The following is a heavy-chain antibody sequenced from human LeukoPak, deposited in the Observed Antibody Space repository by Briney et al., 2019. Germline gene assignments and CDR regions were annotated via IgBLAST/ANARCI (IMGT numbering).Heavy chain of an antibody. Sequence: SETLSLTCTVSVGSLSSRSYYWGWIRPPPGKGLEWVGSIYYSGSTYYNPSLKSRVTISVDTSQNQFSLKLSSVTAADTAVYYCARTVMYYYDSSAGNWFDPWGQGTLVTVSS. V-gene: IGHV4-39*01. CDR2: IYYSGST. D-gene: IGHD3-22*01. J-gene: IGHJ5*02. CDR1: VGSLSSRSYY. CDR3: ARTVMYYYDSSAGNWFDP.